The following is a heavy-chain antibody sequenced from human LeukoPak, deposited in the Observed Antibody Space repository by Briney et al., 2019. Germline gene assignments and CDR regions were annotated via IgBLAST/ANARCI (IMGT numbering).Heavy chain of an antibody. CDR2: INHSGST. CDR3: ARGPLYYDFWSGFRSNDAFDI. CDR1: GGSFSGYY. J-gene: IGHJ3*02. V-gene: IGHV4-34*01. Sequence: SETLSLTCAVYGGSFSGYYWSWIRQPPGNGLEWIGEINHSGSTNYNPSLKSRVTISVDTSKNQFSLKLSSVTAADTAVYYCARGPLYYDFWSGFRSNDAFDIWGQGTMVTVSS. D-gene: IGHD3-3*01.